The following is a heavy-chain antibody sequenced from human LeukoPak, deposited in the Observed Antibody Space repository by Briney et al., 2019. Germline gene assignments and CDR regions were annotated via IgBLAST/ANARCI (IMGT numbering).Heavy chain of an antibody. CDR2: IYWNDDK. Sequence: SGPTLLKPTQTLTLTCTFSGFSLSTSGVGVGWIRQPPGKALEWLALIYWNDDKRYSPSLKSRLTITKDTSKNQVVLTMTNMDPVDTATYYCAHRRPADYDFWSEAGAFDIWGQGTMVTVSS. V-gene: IGHV2-5*01. D-gene: IGHD3-3*01. CDR3: AHRRPADYDFWSEAGAFDI. J-gene: IGHJ3*02. CDR1: GFSLSTSGVG.